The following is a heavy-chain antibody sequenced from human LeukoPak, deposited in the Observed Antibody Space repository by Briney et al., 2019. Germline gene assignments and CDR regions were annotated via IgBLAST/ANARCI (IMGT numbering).Heavy chain of an antibody. CDR2: INPNSGGT. Sequence: ASVKVSCKASGYAFTSYYIHWVRQAPGQGLEWMGVINPNSGGTNYAQKFQGRVTMTRDTSISTAYMELSRLRSDDTAVYYCARSVFGELLFDPWGQGTLVTVSS. D-gene: IGHD3-10*02. J-gene: IGHJ5*02. V-gene: IGHV1-2*02. CDR1: GYAFTSYY. CDR3: ARSVFGELLFDP.